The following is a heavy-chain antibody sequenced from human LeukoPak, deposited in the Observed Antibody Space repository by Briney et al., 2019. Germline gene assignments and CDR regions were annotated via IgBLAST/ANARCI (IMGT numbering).Heavy chain of an antibody. J-gene: IGHJ4*02. CDR3: ARDRYGGRSYYFDY. D-gene: IGHD4-23*01. V-gene: IGHV3-53*01. CDR2: IYSGGST. CDR1: GFTFSSNY. Sequence: GGSLRLSRAASGFTFSSNYMSWVRQAPGKGLEWVSVIYSGGSTYYADSVKGRFTISRDNSKNTLYLQMNSLRAEDTAVYYCARDRYGGRSYYFDYWGQGTLVTVSS.